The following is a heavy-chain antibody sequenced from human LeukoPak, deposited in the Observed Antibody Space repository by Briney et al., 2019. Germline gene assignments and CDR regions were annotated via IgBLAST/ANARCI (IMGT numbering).Heavy chain of an antibody. CDR1: GFTVSSNY. J-gene: IGHJ3*02. V-gene: IGHV4-34*01. CDR2: INHSGST. CDR3: ARIRWYRGTVEDAFDI. D-gene: IGHD4-23*01. Sequence: GSLRLSCAASGFTVSSNYMSWVRQAPGKGLEWIGEINHSGSTNYNPSLKSRVTISVDTSKNQFSLKLSSVTAADTAVYYCARIRWYRGTVEDAFDIWGQGTMVTVSS.